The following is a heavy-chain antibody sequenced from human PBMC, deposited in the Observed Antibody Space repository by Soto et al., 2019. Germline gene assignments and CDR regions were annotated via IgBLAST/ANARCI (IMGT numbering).Heavy chain of an antibody. V-gene: IGHV4-59*01. D-gene: IGHD2-15*01. Sequence: SETLSLTCTVSGDSISSYFRSWIRQPPGKGLEWIGYIYYIGGTNYHPSLEGRVTISADTSKNQFSLELSSVTAADTAMYYCARMNQIAPKRIAFDIWGHGTMVTVSS. CDR1: GDSISSYF. CDR2: IYYIGGT. CDR3: ARMNQIAPKRIAFDI. J-gene: IGHJ3*02.